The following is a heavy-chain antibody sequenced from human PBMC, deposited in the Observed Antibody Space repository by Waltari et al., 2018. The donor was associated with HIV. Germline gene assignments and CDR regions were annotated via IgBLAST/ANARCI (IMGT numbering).Heavy chain of an antibody. V-gene: IGHV3-53*01. Sequence: EVQLVESGGGLIEPGGSLRLSCAASGLTVSSNYMSWVRQAPGQGRGWGSVIYSGGSNYYADSVKGRFTISRDNSKNTLSLHMNSLGPEDTAVYYCARDPRSSGYYGMDVWGQGTTVTVSS. CDR2: IYSGGSN. CDR1: GLTVSSNY. CDR3: ARDPRSSGYYGMDV. D-gene: IGHD1-26*01. J-gene: IGHJ6*02.